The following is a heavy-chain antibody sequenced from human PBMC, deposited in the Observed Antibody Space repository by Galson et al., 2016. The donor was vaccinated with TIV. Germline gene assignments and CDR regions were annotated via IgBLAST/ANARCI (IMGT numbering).Heavy chain of an antibody. J-gene: IGHJ2*01. V-gene: IGHV3-23*01. D-gene: IGHD3-22*01. CDR3: AKKRGYYDSSGHYRGLNSYWYFDL. Sequence: SLRLSCAASGFTFTNYAMSWVRQAPGKGLEWVSAISGSDGSTYYADSVKGRFTISRDNSKNTLYLQMNSLRAEDTAVYYCAKKRGYYDSSGHYRGLNSYWYFDLWGRGTLVTVSS. CDR1: GFTFTNYA. CDR2: ISGSDGST.